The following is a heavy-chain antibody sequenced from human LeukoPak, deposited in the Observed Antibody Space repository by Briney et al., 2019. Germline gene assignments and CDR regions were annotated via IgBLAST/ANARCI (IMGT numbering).Heavy chain of an antibody. CDR1: GFTVSNNY. J-gene: IGHJ3*02. CDR3: VRKNRDFNAAFDI. D-gene: IGHD1-14*01. Sequence: PGGSLRLSCAASGFTVSNNYMSWVRQAPGKGLEWVSISYSDSNTNYADSVKGRFTISRDTSQNTLSLQMNILRAEDAAVYYCVRKNRDFNAAFDIWGQGTVVTVSS. V-gene: IGHV3-53*01. CDR2: SYSDSNT.